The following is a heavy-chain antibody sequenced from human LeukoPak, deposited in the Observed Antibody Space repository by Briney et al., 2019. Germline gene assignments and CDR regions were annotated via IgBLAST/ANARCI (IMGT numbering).Heavy chain of an antibody. Sequence: GGSLRLSCAVSGVSFSGYAMHWVRQAPGKGLEWVGLIKYDASDEYYADSVKGRFTISRDNSKNTLYLQMNSLRAEDTTVYYCAKGAGDDYYFDYWGQGTLVTVSS. J-gene: IGHJ4*02. CDR1: GVSFSGYA. D-gene: IGHD3-10*01. V-gene: IGHV3-30*02. CDR2: IKYDASDE. CDR3: AKGAGDDYYFDY.